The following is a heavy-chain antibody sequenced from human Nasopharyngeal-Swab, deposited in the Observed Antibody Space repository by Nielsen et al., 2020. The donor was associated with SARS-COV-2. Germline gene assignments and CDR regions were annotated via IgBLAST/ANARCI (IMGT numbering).Heavy chain of an antibody. D-gene: IGHD2-2*01. CDR1: GGSFSIAGYF. J-gene: IGHJ4*02. CDR3: ARSMYCSSTSCRYYFDY. CDR2: IYYSGST. Sequence: SKTLSLTCTVSGGSFSIAGYFWTWIRQHPGKGLERIGYIYYSGSTYYNPSLKSRVTISVDTSNNHFSLKLSSVTAADTAVYFCARSMYCSSTSCRYYFDYWGQGTLVTVSS. V-gene: IGHV4-31*03.